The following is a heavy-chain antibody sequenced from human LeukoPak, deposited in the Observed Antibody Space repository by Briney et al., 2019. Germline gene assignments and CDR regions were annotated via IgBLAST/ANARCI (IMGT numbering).Heavy chain of an antibody. D-gene: IGHD5-18*01. J-gene: IGHJ6*03. CDR1: GYTFTSYA. CDR2: IIPIFGTA. V-gene: IGHV1-69*06. Sequence: SVKVSCKASGYTFTSYAMNWVRQAPGQGLEWMGGIIPIFGTANYAQKFQGRVTITADKSTSTAYMELSSLRSEDTAVYYCARDGMSAWKTAMVPYYYYYMDVWGKGTTVTVSS. CDR3: ARDGMSAWKTAMVPYYYYYMDV.